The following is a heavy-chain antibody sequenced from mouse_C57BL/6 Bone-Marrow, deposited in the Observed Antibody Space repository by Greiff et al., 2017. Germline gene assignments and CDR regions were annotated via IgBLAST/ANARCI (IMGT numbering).Heavy chain of an antibody. V-gene: IGHV14-4*01. D-gene: IGHD2-4*01. J-gene: IGHJ3*01. Sequence: EVQGVESGAELVRPGASVKLSCTASGFNIKDDYMHWVKQRPEQGLEWIGWIDPANGDTEYASKFQGKATITADTSSNTAYLQLSSLTSEDTAVYYCTTRGDYYDHLTFAYWGQGTLVTVSA. CDR2: IDPANGDT. CDR1: GFNIKDDY. CDR3: TTRGDYYDHLTFAY.